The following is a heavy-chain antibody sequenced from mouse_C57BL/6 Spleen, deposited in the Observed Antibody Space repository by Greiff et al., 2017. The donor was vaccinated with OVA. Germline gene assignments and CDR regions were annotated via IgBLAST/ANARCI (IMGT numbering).Heavy chain of an antibody. V-gene: IGHV1-47*01. CDR1: GYTFTTYP. Sequence: QVQLQQSGAELVKPGASVKMSCKASGYTFTTYPIEWMKQNHGKSLEWIGDFHPYNDDTKYNEKFKGKATLTVEKSSSTGYLELSRLTSDDSAVYYCARGNDYDPAWFAYWGQGTLVTVSA. J-gene: IGHJ3*01. D-gene: IGHD2-4*01. CDR3: ARGNDYDPAWFAY. CDR2: FHPYNDDT.